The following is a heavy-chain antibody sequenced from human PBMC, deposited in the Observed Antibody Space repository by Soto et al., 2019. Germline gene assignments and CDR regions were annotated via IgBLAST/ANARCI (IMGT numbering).Heavy chain of an antibody. V-gene: IGHV3-23*01. CDR1: GFTFSSYA. J-gene: IGHJ6*02. CDR3: AMLNSGSYSYHGMDV. Sequence: EVQLLESGGDLVQPGGSLRLSCAASGFTFSSYAMNWVRQAPGKGLEWVSAISGSGGNTFYADSVKGRFTISRDNSKNTLFLQMHSLRAEDTAIYYCAMLNSGSYSYHGMDVWGQGTTVNVSS. D-gene: IGHD1-26*01. CDR2: ISGSGGNT.